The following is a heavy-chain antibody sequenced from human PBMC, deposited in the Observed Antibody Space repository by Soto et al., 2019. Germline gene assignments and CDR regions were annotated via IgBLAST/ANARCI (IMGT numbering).Heavy chain of an antibody. CDR1: GFTFSSYD. V-gene: IGHV3-13*01. J-gene: IGHJ6*02. CDR3: ARGRLPADHSYYYGMDV. Sequence: PGGSLRLSCAASGFTFSSYDMHWVRQATGKGLEWVSAIGTAGDTYYPGSVKGRFTISRENAKNSLYLQMNSLRAGDTAVYYCARGRLPADHSYYYGMDVWGQGTTVTVSS. CDR2: IGTAGDT. D-gene: IGHD2-2*01.